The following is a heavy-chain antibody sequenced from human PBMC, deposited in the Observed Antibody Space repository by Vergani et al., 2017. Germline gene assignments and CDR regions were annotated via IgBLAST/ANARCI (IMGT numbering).Heavy chain of an antibody. CDR2: VSHYNGNT. CDR3: AREWFCYNILGTYRPPSHHGMGV. CDR1: GYSFINYG. Sequence: QSQLVQSGDEVKKPGASVKVSCKTSGYSFINYGISWVRQEPGQGLEWLGWVSHYNGNTNYGQKIQGRVTMTTDTSTRTTYMQLWSLTFDDTAVYYCAREWFCYNILGTYRPPSHHGMGVCREGTKVAV. D-gene: IGHD5-24*01. J-gene: IGHJ6*02. V-gene: IGHV1-18*01.